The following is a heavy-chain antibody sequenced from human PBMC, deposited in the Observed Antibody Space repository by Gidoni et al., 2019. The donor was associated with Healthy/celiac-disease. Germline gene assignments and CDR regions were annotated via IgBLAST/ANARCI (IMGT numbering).Heavy chain of an antibody. CDR1: GGSISSSSYY. J-gene: IGHJ4*02. D-gene: IGHD6-13*01. Sequence: QLQLPESGPGLVKPSETLSLTCPVSGGSISSSSYYWGWIRQPPGKGLEWIGSIYYSGSTYYNPSLKSRVTISVDTSKNQFSLKLSSVTAADTAVYYCARSYSSSWYGVSRQPYYFDYWGQGTLVTVSS. CDR3: ARSYSSSWYGVSRQPYYFDY. V-gene: IGHV4-39*01. CDR2: IYYSGST.